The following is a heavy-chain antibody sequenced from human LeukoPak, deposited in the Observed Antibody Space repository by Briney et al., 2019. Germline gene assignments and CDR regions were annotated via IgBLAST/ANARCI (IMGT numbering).Heavy chain of an antibody. Sequence: GGSLRLSCAASGFTFSSYAMSWVRQAPGKGLEWGSDISGSGGRTYYADSVKGRFTISRDNSNNTLYLQMNSLRAEDTAVYYCAKDRAVAANNWFDPWGQGTLVTVSS. CDR3: AKDRAVAANNWFDP. D-gene: IGHD2-15*01. V-gene: IGHV3-23*01. CDR2: ISGSGGRT. CDR1: GFTFSSYA. J-gene: IGHJ5*02.